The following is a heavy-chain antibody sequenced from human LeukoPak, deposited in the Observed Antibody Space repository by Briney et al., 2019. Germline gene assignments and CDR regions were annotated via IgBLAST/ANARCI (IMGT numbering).Heavy chain of an antibody. D-gene: IGHD2-15*01. CDR2: IRQDGSEK. V-gene: IGHV3-7*01. J-gene: IGHJ4*02. Sequence: PGGSLRLSCAASGFTFANYWMSWVRQAPGKGLGWVANIRQDGSEKVYVDSVKVRFTISRDNDKSSLYLQMTSLRGEDTAVYFCARVGGSWELLLWGQGTLVTVS. CDR1: GFTFANYW. CDR3: ARVGGSWELLL.